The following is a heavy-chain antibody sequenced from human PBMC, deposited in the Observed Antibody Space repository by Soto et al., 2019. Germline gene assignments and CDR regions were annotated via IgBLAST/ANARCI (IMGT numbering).Heavy chain of an antibody. CDR1: GFTFSSYG. CDR3: ARAFEYSSSSPHSGGGMDV. CDR2: IWYDGSNK. J-gene: IGHJ6*02. D-gene: IGHD6-6*01. V-gene: IGHV3-33*01. Sequence: PGGSLRLSCAASGFTFSSYGMHWVRQAPGKGLEWVAVIWYDGSNKYYADSVKGRFTISRDNSKNTLYLQMNSLRAEDTAVYYCARAFEYSSSSPHSGGGMDVWGQGTTVTVSS.